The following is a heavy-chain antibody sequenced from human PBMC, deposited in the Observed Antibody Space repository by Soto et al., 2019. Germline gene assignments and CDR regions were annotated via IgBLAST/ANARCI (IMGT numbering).Heavy chain of an antibody. V-gene: IGHV1-2*02. Sequence: GASVKVSCKASGYTFSDYYIHRVRQAPGQGLEWMGWINPNSGGTKYAPKLQGGVTMTRDTSITTAYMELSRLRSGDTAVYYCAREPATAKPEGVDFWGQGTLVTVSS. D-gene: IGHD1-1*01. CDR1: GYTFSDYY. CDR3: AREPATAKPEGVDF. J-gene: IGHJ4*02. CDR2: INPNSGGT.